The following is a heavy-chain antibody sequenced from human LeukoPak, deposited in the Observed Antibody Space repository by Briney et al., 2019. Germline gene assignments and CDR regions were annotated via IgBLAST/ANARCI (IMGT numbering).Heavy chain of an antibody. J-gene: IGHJ6*02. CDR1: GGSISSYY. CDR3: ARLSIGTPDYYYGMDV. Sequence: SETLSLTCTVSGGSISSYYWSWIRQPAGKGLEWIGRIYTSGSTNYNPSLKSRVTMSVDTSKNQFSLKLSSVTAADTAVYYCARLSIGTPDYYYGMDVWGQGTTVTVSS. D-gene: IGHD1-7*01. CDR2: IYTSGST. V-gene: IGHV4-4*07.